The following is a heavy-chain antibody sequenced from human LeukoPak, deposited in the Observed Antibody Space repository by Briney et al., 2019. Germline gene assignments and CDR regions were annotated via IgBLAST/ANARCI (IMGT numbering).Heavy chain of an antibody. CDR2: ISSSSSYI. J-gene: IGHJ6*02. D-gene: IGHD3-9*01. V-gene: IGHV3-21*01. CDR1: GFTFSSYS. CDR3: ARDLGNYDILTGYPGGYYGMDV. Sequence: GRSLRLSCAASGFTFSSYSMNWVRQAPGKGLEWVSSISSSSSYIYYADSVKGRFTISRDNAKNSLYLQMNSLRAEDTAVYYCARDLGNYDILTGYPGGYYGMDVWGQGTTVTVSS.